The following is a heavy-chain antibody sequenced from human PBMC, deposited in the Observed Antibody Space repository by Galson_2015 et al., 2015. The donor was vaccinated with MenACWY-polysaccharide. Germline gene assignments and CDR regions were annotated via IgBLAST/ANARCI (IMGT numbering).Heavy chain of an antibody. CDR2: ISSSGRTI. J-gene: IGHJ3*01. CDR1: GFTFTDYY. V-gene: IGHV3-11*01. Sequence: SLRLSCAVSGFTFTDYYMSWIRQAPGKGLEWVSYISSSGRTIYYADSVKGRFTLSRDNAKNSLYLQMNSLRAENTAVYSCAREAVVCAFDVWGQGTMVTVSS. D-gene: IGHD3-16*01. CDR3: AREAVVCAFDV.